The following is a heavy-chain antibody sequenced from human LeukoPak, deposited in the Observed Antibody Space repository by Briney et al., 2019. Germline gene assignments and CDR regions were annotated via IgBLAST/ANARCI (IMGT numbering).Heavy chain of an antibody. D-gene: IGHD2-2*01. V-gene: IGHV3-21*01. Sequence: GGSLRLSCAASGFTFSSYSMNWVRQAPGKGLEWVSSISSSSSYIYYADSVKGRFTISRDNAKNSLYLQMNSLRAEDTAVYYCARGYCSSTSCPGGYWGQGTLVTVSS. CDR1: GFTFSSYS. J-gene: IGHJ4*02. CDR2: ISSSSSYI. CDR3: ARGYCSSTSCPGGY.